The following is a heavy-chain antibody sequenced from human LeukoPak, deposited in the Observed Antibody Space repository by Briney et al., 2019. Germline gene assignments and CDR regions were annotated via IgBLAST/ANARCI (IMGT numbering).Heavy chain of an antibody. D-gene: IGHD6-19*01. Sequence: SETLSLTCTVSGGSISSYYWSWIRQPPGKGLEWIGYIYYSGSTYYNPSLKSRVTISVDTSKNQFSLKLSSVTAADTAVYYCATTDPIAVADYWGQGTLVTVSS. V-gene: IGHV4-59*01. J-gene: IGHJ4*02. CDR1: GGSISSYY. CDR3: ATTDPIAVADY. CDR2: IYYSGST.